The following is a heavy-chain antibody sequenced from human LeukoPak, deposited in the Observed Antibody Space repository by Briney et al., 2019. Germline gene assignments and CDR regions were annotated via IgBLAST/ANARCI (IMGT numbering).Heavy chain of an antibody. CDR2: ISGSGGST. Sequence: PGGSLRLSCAASGFTFSSYAMSWVRQAPGKGLEWVSAISGSGGSTYYADSVKGRFTISRDNSKNTRYLQMNSLRAEDTAVYYCAKIEYCSSTSCYYFDYWGQGTLVTVSS. V-gene: IGHV3-23*01. J-gene: IGHJ4*02. CDR1: GFTFSSYA. D-gene: IGHD2-2*01. CDR3: AKIEYCSSTSCYYFDY.